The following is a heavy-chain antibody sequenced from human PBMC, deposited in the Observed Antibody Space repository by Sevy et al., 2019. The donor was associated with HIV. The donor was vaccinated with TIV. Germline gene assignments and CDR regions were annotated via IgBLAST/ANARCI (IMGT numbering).Heavy chain of an antibody. J-gene: IGHJ6*02. Sequence: GSLRLSCAASGFTFSDYYMSWIRQAPGKGLEWVSYISSSSSYTNYADSVKGRFTISRDNAKNSLYLQMNSLRAEDTAVYYCASSIAAAGYGYYYYYGMDVWGQGTTVTVSS. CDR2: ISSSSSYT. CDR3: ASSIAAAGYGYYYYYGMDV. CDR1: GFTFSDYY. D-gene: IGHD6-13*01. V-gene: IGHV3-11*06.